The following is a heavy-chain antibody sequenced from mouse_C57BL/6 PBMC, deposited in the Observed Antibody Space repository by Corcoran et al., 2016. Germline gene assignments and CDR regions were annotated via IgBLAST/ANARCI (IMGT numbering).Heavy chain of an antibody. D-gene: IGHD2-3*01. J-gene: IGHJ4*01. V-gene: IGHV1-81*01. CDR1: GYTFTSYG. CDR3: ARIYDGYPPDY. CDR2: IYPRSGNT. Sequence: QVQLQQSGAELARPGASVKLSCKASGYTFTSYGISWVKQRTGQGLEWIGEIYPRSGNTYYNEKFKGKATLTADKSSSTAYMELRSLTSEDSAVYFCARIYDGYPPDYWGQGTSVTVSS.